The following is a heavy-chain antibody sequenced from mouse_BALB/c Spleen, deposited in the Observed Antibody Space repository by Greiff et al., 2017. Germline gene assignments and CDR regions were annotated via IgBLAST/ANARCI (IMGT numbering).Heavy chain of an antibody. J-gene: IGHJ3*01. CDR3: ARGPYDGYYLWFAY. V-gene: IGHV5-6-5*01. D-gene: IGHD2-3*01. CDR1: GFTFSSYA. Sequence: EVHLVESGGGLVKPGGSLKLSCAASGFTFSSYAMSWVRQTPEKRLEWVASISSGGSTYYPDSVKGRFTISRDNPKNTLFLQMTSLRSEDTAMYYCARGPYDGYYLWFAYWGQGTLVTVSA. CDR2: ISSGGST.